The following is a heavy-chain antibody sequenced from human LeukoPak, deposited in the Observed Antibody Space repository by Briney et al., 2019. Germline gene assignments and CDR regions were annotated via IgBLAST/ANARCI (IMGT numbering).Heavy chain of an antibody. CDR2: ISYDGTNQ. J-gene: IGHJ4*02. CDR3: SKNRVVFNWNYAYYFDD. D-gene: IGHD1-7*01. V-gene: IGHV3-30*18. Sequence: GGSLRLSCAASGFTFSNYAMHWVRQAPGKGLEWVALISYDGTNQYYADSVKGRFTISRDNSENTLSLQMSSLRAEDTALYYCSKNRVVFNWNYAYYFDDWGQGTLVTVSS. CDR1: GFTFSNYA.